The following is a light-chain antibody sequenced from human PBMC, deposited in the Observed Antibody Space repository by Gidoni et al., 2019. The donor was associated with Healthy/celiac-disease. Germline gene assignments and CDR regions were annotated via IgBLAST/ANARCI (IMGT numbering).Light chain of an antibody. CDR2: DAS. CDR3: QQRSNWALT. CDR1: QSVSSY. Sequence: EIVLTQSPATLSLSPGERATLSCRASQSVSSYLAWYQQKPGQAPRLLIYDASNRATGIPARLSGSGSGTDFTLTISSLEPEDFAVYYCQQRSNWALTFXPXTKVDIK. V-gene: IGKV3-11*01. J-gene: IGKJ3*01.